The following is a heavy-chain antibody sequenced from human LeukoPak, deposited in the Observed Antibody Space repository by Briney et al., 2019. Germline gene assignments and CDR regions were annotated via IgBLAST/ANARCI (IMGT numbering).Heavy chain of an antibody. CDR2: MYYSGST. CDR3: ARDCQYGSGKLKLQKPGCPFDY. D-gene: IGHD3-10*01. Sequence: NPSETLSLTCIVSGGSISSSSHSWGWIRQPPGKGLEWIGSMYYSGSTYFNPSLKSRVTISLDTSKNQFSLNLSSVTAADTAVYYCARDCQYGSGKLKLQKPGCPFDYWGQGTLVTVSS. CDR1: GGSISSSSHS. J-gene: IGHJ4*02. V-gene: IGHV4-39*07.